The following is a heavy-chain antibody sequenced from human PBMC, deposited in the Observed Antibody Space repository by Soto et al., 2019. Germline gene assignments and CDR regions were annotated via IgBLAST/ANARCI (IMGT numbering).Heavy chain of an antibody. CDR1: GGTFSSYA. CDR3: ARRVPIFATPGWFDP. V-gene: IGHV1-69*13. D-gene: IGHD3-3*01. J-gene: IGHJ5*02. Sequence: ASVKVSCKASGGTFSSYAISWVRQAPGQGLEWMGGIIPIFGTANYAQKFQGRVTITADESTSTAYMELSSLRSEDTAVYYCARRVPIFATPGWFDPWGQGTLVTVSS. CDR2: IIPIFGTA.